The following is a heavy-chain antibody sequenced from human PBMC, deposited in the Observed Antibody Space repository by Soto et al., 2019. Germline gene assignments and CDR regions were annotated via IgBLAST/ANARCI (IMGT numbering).Heavy chain of an antibody. D-gene: IGHD6-6*01. CDR3: ARDGPGRPYGMDV. V-gene: IGHV1-18*01. Sequence: QVQLVQSGAEVKKPGASVTVSCKASGYTFSTHLIAWVRQAPGQGLEWMGWISISTGDTDYAQNLQGRVTLTTDKSSSTAYMELRSLRPDDTALYYCARDGPGRPYGMDVWGQGTPVIVSS. J-gene: IGHJ6*02. CDR1: GYTFSTHL. CDR2: ISISTGDT.